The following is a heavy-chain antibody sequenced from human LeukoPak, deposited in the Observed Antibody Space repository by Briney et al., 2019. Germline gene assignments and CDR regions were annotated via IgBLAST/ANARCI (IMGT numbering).Heavy chain of an antibody. CDR1: GFTFSSYW. Sequence: GGSLRLSCAASGFTFSSYWMHWVRQAPGKGLVWVSRINTDGSNTTYADSVEGRFTISRDNAKNMVYLQMNSLRAEDTAVYYCVLFVVPGGWGQGTLVTVSS. J-gene: IGHJ4*02. CDR2: INTDGSNT. CDR3: VLFVVPGG. D-gene: IGHD2-2*01. V-gene: IGHV3-74*01.